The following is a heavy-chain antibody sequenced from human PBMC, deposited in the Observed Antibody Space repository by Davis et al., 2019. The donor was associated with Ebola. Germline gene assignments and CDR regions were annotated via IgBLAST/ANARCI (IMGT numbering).Heavy chain of an antibody. J-gene: IGHJ6*04. D-gene: IGHD4-17*01. CDR1: GGSISSGDYY. CDR3: ARGWPSTVTTDYYGMDV. Sequence: SETPSLTCTVSGGSISSGDYYWSWNRQPPGKGLEWIGYIYYSGNTYYNPSLKSRVTISLDTSKNQFSLQLNSVTAADTAVYYCARGWPSTVTTDYYGMDVWGKGTTVTVSS. CDR2: IYYSGNT. V-gene: IGHV4-30-4*01.